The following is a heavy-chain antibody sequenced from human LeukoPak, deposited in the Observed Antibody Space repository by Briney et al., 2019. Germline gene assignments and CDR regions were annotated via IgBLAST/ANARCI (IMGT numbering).Heavy chain of an antibody. CDR2: YYTGTT. D-gene: IGHD1-1*01. V-gene: IGHV4-31*02. CDR3: ARSGAAWKPPTYFQD. J-gene: IGHJ1*01. Sequence: YYTGTTYYNPSLKSRLTISVDTPKNQFSLKLSPVTAADTAVYYCARSGAAWKPPTYFQDWGQGTLVTVSS.